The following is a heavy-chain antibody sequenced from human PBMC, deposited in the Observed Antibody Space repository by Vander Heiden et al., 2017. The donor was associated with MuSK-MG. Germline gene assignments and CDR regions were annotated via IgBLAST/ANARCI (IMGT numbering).Heavy chain of an antibody. CDR3: AIRSEYDLWSGYYRYYYMDV. CDR2: INQSGST. J-gene: IGHJ6*03. CDR1: GGSFSGYY. Sequence: QVQLQQWGAGLLKPSETLSLTCAVYGGSFSGYYWSWIRPPTGKGMEWMGEINQSGSTNYTPSLKSRVTISVDPSKNQFSLKLRSVTAADSSVYYCAIRSEYDLWSGYYRYYYMDVWRKGTTVTVSS. D-gene: IGHD3-3*01. V-gene: IGHV4-34*01.